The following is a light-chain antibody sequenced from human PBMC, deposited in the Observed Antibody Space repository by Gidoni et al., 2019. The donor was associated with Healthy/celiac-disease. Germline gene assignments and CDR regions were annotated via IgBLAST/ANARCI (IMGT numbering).Light chain of an antibody. J-gene: IGLJ3*02. CDR1: SANIGSHT. CDR3: AAWDDRLNGYWV. Sequence: QAVLTPPTSASGTPGQRVTISCSGSSANIGSHTVNCYQQLPGTAPKLLIYSHNQPPSWVPDRFSGSKSGTSASLAISGLQSEDEADYYCAAWDDRLNGYWVFGGGTKLTVL. CDR2: SHN. V-gene: IGLV1-44*01.